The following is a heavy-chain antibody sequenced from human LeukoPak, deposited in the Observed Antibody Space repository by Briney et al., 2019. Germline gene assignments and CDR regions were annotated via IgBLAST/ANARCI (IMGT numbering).Heavy chain of an antibody. D-gene: IGHD4-11*01. V-gene: IGHV1-24*01. J-gene: IGHJ4*02. Sequence: ASVTVSFKVSGYTLTELSMHWVRQAPGKGLEWMGGFDPEDGKTIYAQKLQGRVTMTTDTSTSTAYMELRSLRSDDTAVYYCARGGVLQWQWVAYFDYRGQGTLVTVSS. CDR2: FDPEDGKT. CDR3: ARGGVLQWQWVAYFDY. CDR1: GYTLTELS.